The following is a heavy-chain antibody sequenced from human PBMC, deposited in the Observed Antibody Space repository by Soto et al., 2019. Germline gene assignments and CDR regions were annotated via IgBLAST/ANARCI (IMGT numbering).Heavy chain of an antibody. CDR3: ARIPLKYSSSPLVNWFDP. D-gene: IGHD6-13*01. V-gene: IGHV4-59*08. CDR1: GGSISSYY. CDR2: IYYSGST. Sequence: QVQLQESGPGLVKPSETLSLTCTVSGGSISSYYWSWIRQPPGKGLEWIGYIYYSGSTNYNPSLKSRVTISVDTPKNQFSLKLSSVTAADTAVYYCARIPLKYSSSPLVNWFDPWGQGTLVTVSS. J-gene: IGHJ5*02.